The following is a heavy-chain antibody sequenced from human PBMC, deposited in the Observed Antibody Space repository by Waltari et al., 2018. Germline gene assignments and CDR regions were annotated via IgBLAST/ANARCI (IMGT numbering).Heavy chain of an antibody. D-gene: IGHD2-21*02. Sequence: EVQLVESGEGWASLGGPRGPPCQPLGFTLGAITLTGFRQAQGKGLGWVSSISTSGSYVYHTDSVKGRFTISRDNAKNSLYLQMNSLRAEDTAVYYCARGGTFCGGDCRATSLWGQGTLVTVSS. CDR3: ARGGTFCGGDCRATSL. CDR2: ISTSGSYV. J-gene: IGHJ4*02. CDR1: GFTLGAIT. V-gene: IGHV3-21*01.